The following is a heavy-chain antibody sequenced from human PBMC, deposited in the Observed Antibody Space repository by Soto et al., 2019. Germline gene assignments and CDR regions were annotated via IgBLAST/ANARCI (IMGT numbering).Heavy chain of an antibody. D-gene: IGHD6-13*01. CDR1: GFTFSSYG. J-gene: IGHJ4*02. CDR2: IWYDGTNI. V-gene: IGHV3-33*01. CDR3: ARTNYSSSWLYDY. Sequence: PGGSLRLSCAASGFTFSSYGMHWVRQAPGKGLEWVSVIWYDGTNIHYADSVRGRFTISRDNSKNTVYLQMNSLRAEDTAVYYCARTNYSSSWLYDYWGQGTLVTVSS.